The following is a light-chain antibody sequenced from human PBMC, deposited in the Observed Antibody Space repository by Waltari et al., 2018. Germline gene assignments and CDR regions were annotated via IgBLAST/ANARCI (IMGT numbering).Light chain of an antibody. CDR3: CSYAGANTYV. Sequence: QSALTHPASQSGSPGQSITPPCPGTRSAEGSYYVLSWYQHHPPKAPKLMIYEVSKRPSGVSNRFSGSKSGNTASLTISGLQPEDEADYYCCSYAGANTYVFGSGTKVTVL. CDR2: EVS. J-gene: IGLJ1*01. V-gene: IGLV2-23*02. CDR1: RSAEGSYYV.